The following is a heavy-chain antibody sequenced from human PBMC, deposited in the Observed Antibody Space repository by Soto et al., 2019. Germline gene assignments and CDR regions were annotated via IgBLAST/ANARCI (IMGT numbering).Heavy chain of an antibody. CDR3: ATAAGDSSSSNWFDP. J-gene: IGHJ5*02. CDR2: FDPEDGET. D-gene: IGHD6-6*01. V-gene: IGHV1-24*01. CDR1: GSTLPELS. Sequence: ASVKVSCKVSGSTLPELSMHWVRKAPGKGLEWMGGFDPEDGETIYAQKFQGRVTMTEDTSTDTAYMELSSLRSEDTAVYYCATAAGDSSSSNWFDPWGQGTLVTVSS.